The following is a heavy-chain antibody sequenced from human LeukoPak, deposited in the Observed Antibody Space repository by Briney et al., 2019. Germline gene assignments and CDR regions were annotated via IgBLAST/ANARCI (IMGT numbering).Heavy chain of an antibody. J-gene: IGHJ6*02. CDR3: ARDRAPRGYYYGMDV. CDR2: INSDGSST. D-gene: IGHD1-14*01. V-gene: IGHV3-74*01. CDR1: GLTFSSYW. Sequence: GGSLRLSCAASGLTFSSYWMHWVRQAPGKGLVWVSRINSDGSSTSYADSVKGRFTISRDNAKNTLYLQMNSLRAEDKAVYYCARDRAPRGYYYGMDVWGQGTTVTVSS.